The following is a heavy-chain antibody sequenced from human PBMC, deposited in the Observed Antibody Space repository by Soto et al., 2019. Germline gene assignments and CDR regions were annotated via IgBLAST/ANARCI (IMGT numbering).Heavy chain of an antibody. Sequence: ASVKVSCKASGYTFTGYYMHWVRQAPGQGLEWMGWINPNSGGTNYAQKIQGWVTMTRDTSISTAYMELSRLRSDDTAVYYCARGNYDSSGYYYPVYYFDYWGQGTLVTVSS. CDR2: INPNSGGT. J-gene: IGHJ4*02. V-gene: IGHV1-2*04. D-gene: IGHD3-22*01. CDR1: GYTFTGYY. CDR3: ARGNYDSSGYYYPVYYFDY.